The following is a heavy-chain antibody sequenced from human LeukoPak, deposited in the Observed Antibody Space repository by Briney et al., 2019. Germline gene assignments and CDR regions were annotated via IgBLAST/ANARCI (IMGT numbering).Heavy chain of an antibody. Sequence: TGGSLRLSCAASGFTFSSYEMNWVRQAPGKGPEWVSYISSSGSTIYYADSVKGRFTISRDNAKNTLYLQMNSLRAEDTAVYYCARDGVEFYNWFDPWGQGTLVTVSS. D-gene: IGHD2-21*01. J-gene: IGHJ5*02. CDR2: ISSSGSTI. CDR1: GFTFSSYE. CDR3: ARDGVEFYNWFDP. V-gene: IGHV3-48*03.